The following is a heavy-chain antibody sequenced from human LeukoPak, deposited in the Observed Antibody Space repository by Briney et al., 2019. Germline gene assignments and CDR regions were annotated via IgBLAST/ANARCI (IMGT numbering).Heavy chain of an antibody. CDR1: GFTFSRYW. CDR2: IWYDGSEQ. D-gene: IGHD3-16*02. CDR3: AREGDSRWGELSP. V-gene: IGHV3-33*08. J-gene: IGHJ1*01. Sequence: GGSLRLSCAASGFTFSRYWMTWVRQAPGKGLEWVAVIWYDGSEQYYADSVKGRFIISRDNSKSTSDLQMNSLRAEDTAVYYCAREGDSRWGELSPWGQGTLVTVSA.